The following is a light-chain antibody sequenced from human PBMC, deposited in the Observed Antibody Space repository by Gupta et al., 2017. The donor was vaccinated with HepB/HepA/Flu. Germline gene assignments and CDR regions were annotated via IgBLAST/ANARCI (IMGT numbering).Light chain of an antibody. V-gene: IGKV4-1*01. CDR2: GAS. CDR1: QSLLYSSNNKDY. Sequence: DIVMTTSPDSLAVSLGERATINCKSSQSLLYSSNNKDYLAWYQQKPGQPPKLLIYGASTRASGVPDRFSGSGSGSDFTLTIRNLQAEDVAVYYCQHYYRSLPVTFGQGTRLEIK. CDR3: QHYYRSLPVT. J-gene: IGKJ5*01.